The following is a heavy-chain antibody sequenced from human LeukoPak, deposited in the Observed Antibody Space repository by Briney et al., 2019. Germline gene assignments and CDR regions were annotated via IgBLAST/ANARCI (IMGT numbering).Heavy chain of an antibody. J-gene: IGHJ4*02. Sequence: SETLSLTSTVSGGSMSSYYWTWIRQPPGKGLEWIGYIFNSENTNYNPSLKSRVTISVDTSKNQFSLRLSSVTAADTAVYYCAADGYGGAVDYWGQGTLVTVSS. D-gene: IGHD5-18*01. V-gene: IGHV4-59*08. CDR3: AADGYGGAVDY. CDR2: IFNSENT. CDR1: GGSMSSYY.